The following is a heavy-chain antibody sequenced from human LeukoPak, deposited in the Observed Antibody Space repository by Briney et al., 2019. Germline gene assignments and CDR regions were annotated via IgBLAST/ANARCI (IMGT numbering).Heavy chain of an antibody. CDR2: NSGSGGST. V-gene: IGHV3-23*01. D-gene: IGHD3-10*01. CDR1: GFTFSSYA. Sequence: GGSLRLSCAASGFTFSSYAMSWVRQAPGKGLEWVSANSGSGGSTYYADSVKGRFTISRDNSKNTLYLQMNSLRAEDTAVYYCAKDLYYGSGRLEPNWFDPWGQGTLVTVSS. CDR3: AKDLYYGSGRLEPNWFDP. J-gene: IGHJ5*02.